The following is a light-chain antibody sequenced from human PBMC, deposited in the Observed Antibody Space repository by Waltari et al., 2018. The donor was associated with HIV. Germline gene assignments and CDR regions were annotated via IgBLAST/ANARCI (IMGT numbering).Light chain of an antibody. V-gene: IGKV3-20*01. CDR2: GAS. CDR1: ESIARY. Sequence: EIVLTQSPATLSLSPGERATLSCRANESIARYFAWYQQKPGQPPRLLIYGASSRATGIPDRFSGGGSGTDFTLTISRLEPEDSAVYYCQQYVSSPTFGQGTKVEIK. CDR3: QQYVSSPT. J-gene: IGKJ1*01.